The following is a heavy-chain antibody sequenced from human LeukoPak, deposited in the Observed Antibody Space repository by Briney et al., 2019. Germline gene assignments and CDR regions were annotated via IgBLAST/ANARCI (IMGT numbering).Heavy chain of an antibody. Sequence: ASVKVSCTASGYTFTSYGISWVRQAPGQGLEWMGWISAYNGNTHYAQTLQGTVTIPTDTSTSTAYMELRSLRSDDTAVYYCARDLILTYYDFWSGYSGWFDPWGQGTLVTVSS. CDR1: GYTFTSYG. J-gene: IGHJ5*02. V-gene: IGHV1-18*01. CDR2: ISAYNGNT. CDR3: ARDLILTYYDFWSGYSGWFDP. D-gene: IGHD3-3*01.